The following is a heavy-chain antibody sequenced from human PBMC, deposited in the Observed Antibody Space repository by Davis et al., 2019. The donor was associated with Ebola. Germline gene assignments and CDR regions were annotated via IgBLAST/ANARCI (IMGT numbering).Heavy chain of an antibody. V-gene: IGHV3-48*02. Sequence: GESLKISCAASGFTFSSYSMNWVRQAPGKGLEWVSYISTTSGTVYYADSVKGRFTISRDNAKNSLYLQMNSLRDEDTAVYYCARDSSDIVLVPAAADYWGQGTLVTVSS. J-gene: IGHJ4*02. CDR1: GFTFSSYS. D-gene: IGHD2-2*01. CDR3: ARDSSDIVLVPAAADY. CDR2: ISTTSGTV.